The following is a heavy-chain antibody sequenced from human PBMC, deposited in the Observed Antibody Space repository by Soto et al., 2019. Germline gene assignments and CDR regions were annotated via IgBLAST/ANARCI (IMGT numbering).Heavy chain of an antibody. J-gene: IGHJ2*01. D-gene: IGHD1-26*01. CDR1: GFIFANYA. Sequence: EVQLLESGGGLVQPGGSLTLSCAASGFIFANYAVTWVRQAPGKGLEWVSSISNSGVPYYADSVKGRFTISRDNSKNTLFLQMNSLRVYDTAVFYCAKKRGATGSWFFDIWGRGTLVTVSS. V-gene: IGHV3-23*01. CDR3: AKKRGATGSWFFDI. CDR2: ISNSGVP.